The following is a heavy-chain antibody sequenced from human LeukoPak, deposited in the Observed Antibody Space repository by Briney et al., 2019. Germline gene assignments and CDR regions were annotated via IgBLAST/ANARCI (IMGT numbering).Heavy chain of an antibody. J-gene: IGHJ4*02. D-gene: IGHD6-6*01. Sequence: GASVKVSCKASGFTFTNYNLHWVRQAPGQRLEWMGWINPNSGGTNYAQKFQGRVTMTRDTSISTAYMELSRLRSDDTAVYYCARDPGMDSSSDYWGQGTLVTVSS. V-gene: IGHV1-2*02. CDR2: INPNSGGT. CDR1: GFTFTNYN. CDR3: ARDPGMDSSSDY.